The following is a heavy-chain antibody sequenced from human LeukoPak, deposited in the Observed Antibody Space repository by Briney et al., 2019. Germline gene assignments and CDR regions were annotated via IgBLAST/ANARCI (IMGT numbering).Heavy chain of an antibody. V-gene: IGHV4-39*07. CDR2: IYYSGST. CDR1: GGSISSSSYY. J-gene: IGHJ4*02. D-gene: IGHD3-10*01. Sequence: SETLSLTCTVSGGSISSSSYYWGWIRQPPGKGLEWIGSIYYSGSTYYNPSLKSRVTISADTSKNQFSLKLSSVTAADTAVYYCARDPGYYGSGSYYRKYYFDYWGQGTLVTVSS. CDR3: ARDPGYYGSGSYYRKYYFDY.